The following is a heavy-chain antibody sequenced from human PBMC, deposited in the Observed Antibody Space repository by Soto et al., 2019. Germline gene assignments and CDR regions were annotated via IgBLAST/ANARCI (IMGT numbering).Heavy chain of an antibody. CDR1: GFTFSSYA. D-gene: IGHD3-16*02. J-gene: IGHJ4*02. V-gene: IGHV3-23*01. CDR2: ISGSGGST. CDR3: AKSGSLSSIMITFGGVIHSYYFDY. Sequence: GGSLRLSCAASGFTFSSYAMSWVRQAPGKGLEWVSAISGSGGSTDYADSGEGRFTISRDNSKNKLYLQMNSLRAEDTAVYYCAKSGSLSSIMITFGGVIHSYYFDYWGQGTLVTVSS.